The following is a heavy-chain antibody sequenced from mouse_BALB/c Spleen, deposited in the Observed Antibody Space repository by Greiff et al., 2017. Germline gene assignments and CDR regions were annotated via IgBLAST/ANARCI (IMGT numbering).Heavy chain of an antibody. CDR2: ISYSGST. CDR1: GYSITSDYA. V-gene: IGHV3-2*02. CDR3: ARSLYGGYYVGAY. D-gene: IGHD2-3*01. J-gene: IGHJ3*01. Sequence: EVKLVESGPGLVKPSQSLSLTCTVTGYSITSDYAWNWIRQFPGNKLEWMGYISYSGSTSYNPSLKSRISITRDTSKNQFFLQLNSVTTEDTATYYCARSLYGGYYVGAYWGQGTLVTVSA.